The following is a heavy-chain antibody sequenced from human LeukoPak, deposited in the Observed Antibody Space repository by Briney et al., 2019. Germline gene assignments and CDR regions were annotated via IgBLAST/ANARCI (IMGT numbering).Heavy chain of an antibody. Sequence: PSETLSLTCTVSGGSISSSNYYWGWIRQPPGKGLEWIGSISYSGGTYYNPSLKSRVTISVDTSKNHFSLKLSSVTAADTAVYYCARVESGYYFDYWGQGTLVTVSS. D-gene: IGHD3-9*01. CDR2: ISYSGGT. CDR3: ARVESGYYFDY. CDR1: GGSISSSNYY. J-gene: IGHJ4*02. V-gene: IGHV4-39*07.